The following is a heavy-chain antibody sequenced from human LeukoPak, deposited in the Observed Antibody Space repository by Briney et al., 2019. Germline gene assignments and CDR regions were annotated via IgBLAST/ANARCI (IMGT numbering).Heavy chain of an antibody. J-gene: IGHJ4*02. D-gene: IGHD2-2*01. V-gene: IGHV3-23*01. CDR3: AKDCTSTNCYVDY. CDR1: GFTFDNYR. Sequence: GGSLRLSCAASGFTFDNYRMSWVRQAPGKGLEWVSAISGSGGSTYYADSVKGRFTISRDNSKNTLYLQMNSLRAEDTALYYCAKDCTSTNCYVDYWGQGTLVTVSS. CDR2: ISGSGGST.